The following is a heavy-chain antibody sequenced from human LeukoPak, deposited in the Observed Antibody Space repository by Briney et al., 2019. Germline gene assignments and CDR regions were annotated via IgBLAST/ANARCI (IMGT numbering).Heavy chain of an antibody. CDR1: GGPIISSSSY. J-gene: IGHJ3*02. D-gene: IGHD3-10*01. Sequence: PSETLSLTCTVSGGPIISSSSYWGWLRQPPGMGLEWIGSIYFRGSTFYNPSLKSRVTLSIDTSKNQFSVKLSSVTAADTAIYYCAREDTSMDDAFDIWGLGTAVTVSS. V-gene: IGHV4-39*01. CDR3: AREDTSMDDAFDI. CDR2: IYFRGST.